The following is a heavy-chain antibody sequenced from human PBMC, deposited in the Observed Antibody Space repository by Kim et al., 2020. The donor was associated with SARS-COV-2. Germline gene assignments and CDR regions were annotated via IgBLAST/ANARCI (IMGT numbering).Heavy chain of an antibody. CDR3: ARDKFGGPRWTSYSFDY. CDR2: INAANGNT. CDR1: GYTFSGDT. Sequence: ASVKVSCKTSGYTFSGDTVHWVRQAPGQRLEWMAWINAANGNTKFSQTFQGRVTLTTDTSANMAYMELSSLKSEDTAVYFCARDKFGGPRWTSYSFDYWGQGTLVTVSS. J-gene: IGHJ4*02. V-gene: IGHV1-3*01. D-gene: IGHD3-3*01.